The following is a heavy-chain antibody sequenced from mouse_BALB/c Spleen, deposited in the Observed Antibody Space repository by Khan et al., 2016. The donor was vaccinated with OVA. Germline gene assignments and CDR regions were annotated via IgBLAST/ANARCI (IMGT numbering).Heavy chain of an antibody. Sequence: EVKLQESGPGLVKPSQSLSLTCTVTGYSITSGYGWNWIRQFPGNKLEWMGYISYSGSTNYNPSLKSRISITRDTSKNQFFLQLNSVTTEDTARYDCARTARIKYWGQGTTLTVSS. CDR3: ARTARIKY. CDR2: ISYSGST. CDR1: GYSITSGYG. V-gene: IGHV3-2*02. J-gene: IGHJ2*01. D-gene: IGHD1-2*01.